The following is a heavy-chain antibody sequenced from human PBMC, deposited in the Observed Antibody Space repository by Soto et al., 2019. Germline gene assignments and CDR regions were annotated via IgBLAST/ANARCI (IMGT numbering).Heavy chain of an antibody. Sequence: ASVKVSCKASGYTFTSYDINCVRQATGQGLEWMGWMNPNSGNTGYAQKFQGRVTMTRNTSISTAYMELSSLRSEDTAVYYCARDMGYSYGYYYYGMDVWGQGTTVTVSS. D-gene: IGHD5-18*01. J-gene: IGHJ6*02. CDR1: GYTFTSYD. CDR3: ARDMGYSYGYYYYGMDV. CDR2: MNPNSGNT. V-gene: IGHV1-8*01.